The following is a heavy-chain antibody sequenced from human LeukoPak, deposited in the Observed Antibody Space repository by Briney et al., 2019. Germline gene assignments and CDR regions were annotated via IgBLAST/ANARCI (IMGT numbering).Heavy chain of an antibody. CDR3: ACLTTADAFDI. CDR2: TYDSGST. D-gene: IGHD3-22*01. CDR1: GGSISSYY. J-gene: IGHJ3*02. V-gene: IGHV4-59*01. Sequence: PSETLSLTCTVSGGSISSYYWSWIRQPPGKGLEWIGYTYDSGSTNYNPSLKSRVTISVDTSKNQFSLKLSSVPAADTAVYYCACLTTADAFDIWGQGTMVTVSS.